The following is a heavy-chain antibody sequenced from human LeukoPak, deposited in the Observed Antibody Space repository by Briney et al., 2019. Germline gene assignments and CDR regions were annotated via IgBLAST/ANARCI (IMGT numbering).Heavy chain of an antibody. J-gene: IGHJ4*02. CDR3: AKVGTDSSGYSCDY. CDR1: GFTFSSYG. CDR2: IRYDGSNK. Sequence: GGSLRLSCAASGFTFSSYGMHWVRQAPGKGLEWVAFIRYDGSNKFYADSVKGRFTISRDNSKNTLYLQMNSLRAEGTAVYYCAKVGTDSSGYSCDYWGQGTLVTVSS. V-gene: IGHV3-30*02. D-gene: IGHD3-22*01.